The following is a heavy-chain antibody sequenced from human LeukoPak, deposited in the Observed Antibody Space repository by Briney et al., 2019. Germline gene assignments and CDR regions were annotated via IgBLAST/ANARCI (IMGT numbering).Heavy chain of an antibody. CDR3: AKCAIVVVVAATRCYFDY. V-gene: IGHV3-23*01. CDR1: GFTFSSYA. J-gene: IGHJ4*02. Sequence: PGGSLRLSCAASGFTFSSYAMSWVRQPPGKGLEWVSAISGSGGRTYYADSVKGRFTISRDNSKNTLYLQMNSLRAEDTAVYYCAKCAIVVVVAATRCYFDYWGQGTLVTVSS. CDR2: ISGSGGRT. D-gene: IGHD2-15*01.